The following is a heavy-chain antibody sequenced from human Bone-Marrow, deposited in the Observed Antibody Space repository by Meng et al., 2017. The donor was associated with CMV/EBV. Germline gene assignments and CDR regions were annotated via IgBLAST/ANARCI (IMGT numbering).Heavy chain of an antibody. J-gene: IGHJ5*02. CDR3: ARGPRYYCSSTSCYTLDNWFDP. V-gene: IGHV4-34*01. CDR1: GGSFSGYY. CDR2: INHSGST. Sequence: SQTLSLTCAVYGGSFSGYYWSWIRQPPGKGLEWIGEINHSGSTNYNPSLKSRVTISVDTSKNQFSLKLSSVTAADTAVYYCARGPRYYCSSTSCYTLDNWFDPWGQGTLVTFSS. D-gene: IGHD2-2*02.